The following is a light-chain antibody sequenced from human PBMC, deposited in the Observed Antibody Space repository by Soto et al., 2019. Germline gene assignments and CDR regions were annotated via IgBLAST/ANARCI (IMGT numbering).Light chain of an antibody. V-gene: IGKV4-1*01. CDR1: QSVLYSSNNKNY. CDR2: WAS. CDR3: QQYYSFPT. J-gene: IGKJ1*01. Sequence: DIVMTQSPDSLAVPPGERATINCKSRQSVLYSSNNKNYLAWYQQRPGQPPKLLIYWASTRESGVPDRFSGSGSGTDFTLTISSLQAEDVAVYYCQQYYSFPTFGQGTKVEI.